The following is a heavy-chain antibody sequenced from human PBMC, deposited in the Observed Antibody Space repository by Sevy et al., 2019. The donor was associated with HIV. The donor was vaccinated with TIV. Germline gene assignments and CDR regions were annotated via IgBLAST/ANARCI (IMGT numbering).Heavy chain of an antibody. D-gene: IGHD3-3*01. CDR3: ARDRLGITISAEWGGGMDV. CDR1: GFTFDEYA. V-gene: IGHV3-9*01. Sequence: SLKISCAASGFTFDEYAMHWVRQAPGKGLEWVAGISSKSGSIGYVDSVKGRFTISRDNSKNTLYLQMNSLRAEDTAVYYCARDRLGITISAEWGGGMDVWGQGTTVTVSS. J-gene: IGHJ6*02. CDR2: ISSKSGSI.